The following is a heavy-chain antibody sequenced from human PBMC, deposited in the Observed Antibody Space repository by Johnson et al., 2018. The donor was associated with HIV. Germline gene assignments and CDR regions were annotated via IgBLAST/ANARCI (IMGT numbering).Heavy chain of an antibody. D-gene: IGHD5-12*01. CDR1: RFTFDDYG. J-gene: IGHJ3*02. CDR2: INWNGGST. Sequence: VQLVESGGGVVRPGGSLRLSCAASRFTFDDYGMSWVRQAPGKGLEWVSGINWNGGSTGYADSVKGRFTISRDNAKNTLYLQMNSLRAEDTAVFYCARDAKVGYGDAFDIWGHGTMVTVSS. V-gene: IGHV3-20*04. CDR3: ARDAKVGYGDAFDI.